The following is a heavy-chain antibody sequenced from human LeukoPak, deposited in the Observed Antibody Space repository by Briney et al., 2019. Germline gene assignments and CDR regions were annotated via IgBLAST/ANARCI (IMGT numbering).Heavy chain of an antibody. V-gene: IGHV3-48*03. Sequence: PGGSLRLSCAASGFTFSSYEMNWVRQAPGKGLEWVSYISSSGSTMYYADSVKGRLTISRDNAKNSLYLQMNSLRAEDTAVYYCARVTRYRSGWFDYRGQGTLVTVSS. CDR1: GFTFSSYE. J-gene: IGHJ4*02. CDR2: ISSSGSTM. CDR3: ARVTRYRSGWFDY. D-gene: IGHD6-19*01.